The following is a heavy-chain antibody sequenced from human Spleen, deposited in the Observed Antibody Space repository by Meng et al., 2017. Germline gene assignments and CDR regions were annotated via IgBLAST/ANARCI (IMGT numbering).Heavy chain of an antibody. D-gene: IGHD6-13*01. CDR2: IHHSGST. CDR1: GGSFSNYY. J-gene: IGHJ4*02. CDR3: ASLSTSWSGADY. V-gene: IGHV4-34*01. Sequence: QVQLQQWGAGLLKPSETLALTCAVYGGSFSNYYWSWIRQPPGKGLEGIGEIHHSGSTNYNPSLKSRVTISVDTSKIQFSLKLSSVTAADTAVYYCASLSTSWSGADYWGQGTLVTVSS.